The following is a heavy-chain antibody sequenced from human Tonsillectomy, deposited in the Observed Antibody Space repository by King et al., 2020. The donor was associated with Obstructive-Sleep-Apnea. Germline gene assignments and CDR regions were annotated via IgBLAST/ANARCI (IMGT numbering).Heavy chain of an antibody. D-gene: IGHD4-11*01. CDR1: GFTFSSDA. Sequence: VQLVESGGGLVQPGGSLSLSCTASGFTFSSDAMSWVRQAPGKGLEWGSTISGSGGNTYYADSVKGRFTISRDNSKNTLYLQMNSLRAEDPAIYYCAKHRSDYSNVAKLSAINYWGQGTLVTVSS. CDR3: AKHRSDYSNVAKLSAINY. V-gene: IGHV3-23*04. J-gene: IGHJ4*02. CDR2: ISGSGGNT.